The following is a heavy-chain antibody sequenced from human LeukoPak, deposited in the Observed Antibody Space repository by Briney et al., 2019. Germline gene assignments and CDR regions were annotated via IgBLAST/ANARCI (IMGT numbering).Heavy chain of an antibody. D-gene: IGHD2-15*01. J-gene: IGHJ3*02. Sequence: SVKVSCKASGGTFSSYAISWVRQAPGQGLEWMGGIIPIFGTANYAQKFQGRVTITADESTSTAYMELSSLRSEDTAVYYCAREGVVAAAKGAFDIWGQGTMVTVSS. V-gene: IGHV1-69*13. CDR2: IIPIFGTA. CDR3: AREGVVAAAKGAFDI. CDR1: GGTFSSYA.